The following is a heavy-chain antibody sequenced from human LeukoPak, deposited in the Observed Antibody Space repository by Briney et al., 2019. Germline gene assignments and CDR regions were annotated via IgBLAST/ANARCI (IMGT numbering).Heavy chain of an antibody. CDR1: GGSISSYY. Sequence: PSETLSLTCTVSGGSISSYYWSWIRQPPGRGLEWIGYIYYSGSTNYNPSLKSRVTISVDTSMNQFSLKLSSVTAADTAVYYCARENHYDFWSGYYNWFDPWGQGTLVTVSS. D-gene: IGHD3-3*01. CDR3: ARENHYDFWSGYYNWFDP. V-gene: IGHV4-59*01. CDR2: IYYSGST. J-gene: IGHJ5*02.